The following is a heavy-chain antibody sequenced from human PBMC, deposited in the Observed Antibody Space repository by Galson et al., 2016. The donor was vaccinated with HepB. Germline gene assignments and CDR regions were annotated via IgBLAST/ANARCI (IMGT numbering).Heavy chain of an antibody. Sequence: PALVKPTQTLTLTCTFSGFSLSTSGVGVGWIRQPPGKALEWLALIYWDDDRRYSPSLKNRLTITKDTSKNQVVLTMTTMDPVDTATYYCARHAVASRLGSLGAFDVWGQGTMVTVSS. J-gene: IGHJ3*01. V-gene: IGHV2-5*02. CDR2: IYWDDDR. D-gene: IGHD6-6*01. CDR3: ARHAVASRLGSLGAFDV. CDR1: GFSLSTSGVG.